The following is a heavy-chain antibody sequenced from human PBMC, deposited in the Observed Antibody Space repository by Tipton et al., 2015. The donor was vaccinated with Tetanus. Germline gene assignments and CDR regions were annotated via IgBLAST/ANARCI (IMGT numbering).Heavy chain of an antibody. Sequence: QLVQSRAEVKKPGESLKISCKGSGYSFTSYWIGWVRQMPGKGLEWMGIIYPGDSDTRYSPSFQGRVTISADKSISTAYLQWSSLKASDTAMYYCARAYCTNGVCYLGYDAFDIWGQGTMVTVSS. J-gene: IGHJ3*02. V-gene: IGHV5-51*01. CDR2: IYPGDSDT. CDR1: GYSFTSYW. CDR3: ARAYCTNGVCYLGYDAFDI. D-gene: IGHD2-8*01.